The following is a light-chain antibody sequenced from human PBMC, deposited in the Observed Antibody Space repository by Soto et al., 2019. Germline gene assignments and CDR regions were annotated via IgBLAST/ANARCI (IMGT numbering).Light chain of an antibody. V-gene: IGLV2-11*01. J-gene: IGLJ1*01. CDR1: SNDLGRYNY. CDR3: CSYAGSDALV. CDR2: DVA. Sequence: QSALAPPRSVSGSPGQSVTISCTVTSNDLGRYNYVTWYQQHPGEAPKLVMYDVARRPAGVSDRLSGDKSGKTASLTISGLQADDEATYYCCSYAGSDALVFGSGTKVTVL.